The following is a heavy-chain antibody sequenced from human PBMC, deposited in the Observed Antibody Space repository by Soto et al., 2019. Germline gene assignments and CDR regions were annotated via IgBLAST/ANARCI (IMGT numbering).Heavy chain of an antibody. CDR1: GGTFSSYA. D-gene: IGHD5-18*01. Sequence: SVKVSCKASGGTFSSYAISWVRQAPGQGLEWMGGIIPIFGTANYAQKFQGRVTITADKSTSTAYMELSSLRSEDTAVYYCARDSGYSYGPDAFEIWGQGTMVTVSS. CDR3: ARDSGYSYGPDAFEI. J-gene: IGHJ3*02. V-gene: IGHV1-69*06. CDR2: IIPIFGTA.